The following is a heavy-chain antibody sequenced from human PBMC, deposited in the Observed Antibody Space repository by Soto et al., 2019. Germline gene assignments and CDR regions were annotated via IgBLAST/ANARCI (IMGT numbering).Heavy chain of an antibody. D-gene: IGHD3-10*01. Sequence: QVQLVQSGAEVKKPGASVKVSCKTSGYTFASSGISWVRQAPGQGLEWMGWISAYKRNTNYAQKLQGRLTMTTDSSTSIAYMELRSLRSDATAVYYCARVYGSGTQSAFFFDYWGQGTLVTVSS. V-gene: IGHV1-18*04. CDR1: GYTFASSG. CDR2: ISAYKRNT. CDR3: ARVYGSGTQSAFFFDY. J-gene: IGHJ4*02.